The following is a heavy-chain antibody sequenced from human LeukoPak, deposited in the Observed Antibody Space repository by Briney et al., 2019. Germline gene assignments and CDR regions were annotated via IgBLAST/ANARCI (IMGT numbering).Heavy chain of an antibody. CDR3: ARVSGRTQHY. D-gene: IGHD1-26*01. CDR1: GFTFSSYS. Sequence: GGSLRPSWAASGFTFSSYSMNWVRHAPGKGLEWVSSIRSSSSYIYYANSVKGRFTLSRDNAKNPPYPQMNSQRAEDPGVYDCARVSGRTQHYWGQGTLVTVSS. J-gene: IGHJ4*02. CDR2: IRSSSSYI. V-gene: IGHV3-21*01.